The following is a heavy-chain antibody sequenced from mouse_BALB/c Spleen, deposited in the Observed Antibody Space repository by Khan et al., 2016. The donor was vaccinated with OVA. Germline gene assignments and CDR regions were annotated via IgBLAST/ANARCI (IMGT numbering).Heavy chain of an antibody. D-gene: IGHD2-14*01. Sequence: VQLQQSGAELARPGASMRMSCKASGYTFTSNTMHWIKQRPGQGLEWIGYINPRSGYTNYNQNFKDKATLTADKSSSTAYMQLSSLTSEDSAVYYCARSTTRYTLDSWGQGTSVTGSS. CDR1: GYTFTSNT. CDR2: INPRSGYT. CDR3: ARSTTRYTLDS. V-gene: IGHV1-4*01. J-gene: IGHJ4*01.